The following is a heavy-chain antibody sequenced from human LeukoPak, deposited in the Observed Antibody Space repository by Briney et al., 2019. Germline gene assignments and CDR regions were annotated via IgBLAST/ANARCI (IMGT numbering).Heavy chain of an antibody. CDR3: ARAGYHYGSGSYYPELDY. D-gene: IGHD3-10*01. Sequence: GASVKVSCKASGYTFTSYAMHWVRQAPGQRLEWMGWINAGNGNTKYSQKFQGRVAITRDTSASTAYMELSSLRSEDPAVYYCARAGYHYGSGSYYPELDYWGQGTLVTVSS. CDR1: GYTFTSYA. J-gene: IGHJ4*02. CDR2: INAGNGNT. V-gene: IGHV1-3*01.